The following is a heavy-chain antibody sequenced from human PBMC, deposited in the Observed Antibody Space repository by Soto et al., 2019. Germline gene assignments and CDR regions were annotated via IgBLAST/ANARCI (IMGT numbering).Heavy chain of an antibody. CDR2: IKSKGGGETK. D-gene: IGHD4-4*01. J-gene: IGHJ4*02. V-gene: IGHV3-15*07. CDR1: GLKFSDAW. Sequence: EVQLVESGGGLVKPGDSLRRSCAVSGLKFSDAWMNWVRQAPGKRLEWVGRIKSKGGGETKDYAAPVKGRFAISRDDSRDALYLQMNSLKIEDTAVYYCAWDNSGRFRTDHWGQGTLVTVS. CDR3: AWDNSGRFRTDH.